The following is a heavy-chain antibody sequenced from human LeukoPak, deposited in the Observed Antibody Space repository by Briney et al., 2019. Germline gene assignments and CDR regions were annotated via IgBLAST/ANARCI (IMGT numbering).Heavy chain of an antibody. D-gene: IGHD6-13*01. CDR3: AKDGEGPAVGRYFQR. CDR2: IRYDGSNK. Sequence: PGGSLRLSCAASGFTFSSYGMHWVRQAPGKGLEWVAFIRYDGSNKYYADSVKGRFTISRDNAKNSLYLQMNSLRAEDTALYYCAKDGEGPAVGRYFQRWGQGTLVTVSS. V-gene: IGHV3-30*02. CDR1: GFTFSSYG. J-gene: IGHJ1*01.